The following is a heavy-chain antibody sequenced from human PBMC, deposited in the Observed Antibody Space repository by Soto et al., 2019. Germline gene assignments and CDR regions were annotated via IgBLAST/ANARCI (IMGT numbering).Heavy chain of an antibody. CDR3: ACSGRVLDCDSSGYYSECDY. V-gene: IGHV1-24*01. D-gene: IGHD3-22*01. CDR1: VYTLTELS. Sequence: GASVKVSCKVSVYTLTELSMHWVRQAPGKGLEWMGGFDPEDGETIYAQKFQGRVTMTEDTSTDTAYMELSSLRSEDTAVYYCACSGRVLDCDSSGYYSECDYWGQGTLVTVSS. J-gene: IGHJ4*02. CDR2: FDPEDGET.